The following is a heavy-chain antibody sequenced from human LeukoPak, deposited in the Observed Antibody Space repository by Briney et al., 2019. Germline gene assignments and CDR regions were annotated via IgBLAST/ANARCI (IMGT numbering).Heavy chain of an antibody. CDR3: VKDTYANSWSSFDV. J-gene: IGHJ3*01. Sequence: GGSXRLSCSASGFTFSTYAMHWVRQAPGKGLQFVSAINGNGVGTFYADSVKGRFTVSRDNSKNTLYLQMSSLRAEDTALYYCVKDTYANSWSSFDVWGQGTMVTVSS. CDR1: GFTFSTYA. D-gene: IGHD4-11*01. CDR2: INGNGVGT. V-gene: IGHV3-64D*06.